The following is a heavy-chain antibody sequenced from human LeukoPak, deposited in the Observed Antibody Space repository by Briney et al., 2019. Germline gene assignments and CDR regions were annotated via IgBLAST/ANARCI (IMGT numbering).Heavy chain of an antibody. J-gene: IGHJ2*01. Sequence: GASLRLSCAASGFTFSNYDMQWVRQGPGKGGEGVSVISFDRSKTSHTNPLRGLLTLSSHNSKHTLYLQMNSLRHEDTAVYYCAKDFMVTAMDSWVRGTRVTVCS. CDR3: AKDFMVTAMDS. D-gene: IGHD5-18*01. CDR1: GFTFSNYD. CDR2: ISFDRSKT. V-gene: IGHV3-30*18.